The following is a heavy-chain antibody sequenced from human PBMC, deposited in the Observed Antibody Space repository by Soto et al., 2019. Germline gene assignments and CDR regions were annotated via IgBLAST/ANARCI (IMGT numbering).Heavy chain of an antibody. J-gene: IGHJ5*01. Sequence: GGSLRLSCAASGFTFDDYAMHWVRQGPGKGLEWVSGISWNSDMITYADSVKGRFTVSRDNAKNSLDLEMNSLRVEDTALYYCVKDTYILVGATHLDSWGHGTLVTVSS. CDR3: VKDTYILVGATHLDS. CDR2: ISWNSDMI. V-gene: IGHV3-9*01. D-gene: IGHD1-26*01. CDR1: GFTFDDYA.